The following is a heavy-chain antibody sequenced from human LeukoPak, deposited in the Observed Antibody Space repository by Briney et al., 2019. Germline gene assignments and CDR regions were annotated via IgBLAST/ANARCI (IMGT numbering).Heavy chain of an antibody. CDR2: ISSSSSTI. V-gene: IGHV3-48*01. CDR3: ARVPVVTAFDI. J-gene: IGHJ3*02. D-gene: IGHD4-23*01. Sequence: GGSLRLSCAASGFTFSSYSMNWVRQAPGKGLEWVSYISSSSSTIYYADSVKGRFTISRDNAKISLYLQMSSLRAEDTAVYYCARVPVVTAFDIWGQGTMVTVSS. CDR1: GFTFSSYS.